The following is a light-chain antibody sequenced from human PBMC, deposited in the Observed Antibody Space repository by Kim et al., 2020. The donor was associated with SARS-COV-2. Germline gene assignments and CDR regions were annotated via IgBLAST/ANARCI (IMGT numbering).Light chain of an antibody. J-gene: IGLJ2*01. Sequence: ASPGQTAVITCPGNKCGDKCACSYQQNPGQSPVLVIYQDSKLPSWIPERFSVSNSGNTATLTISGTQAMDEADYYCQAWDSSTEVFGGGTQLTVL. CDR3: QAWDSSTEV. V-gene: IGLV3-1*01. CDR2: QDS. CDR1: KCGDKC.